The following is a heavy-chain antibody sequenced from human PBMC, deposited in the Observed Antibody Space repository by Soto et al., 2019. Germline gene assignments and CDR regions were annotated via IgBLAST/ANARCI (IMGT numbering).Heavy chain of an antibody. J-gene: IGHJ6*02. Sequence: SETLSLTCTVSGGSISSGGYYWSWIRQHPGKGLEWIGYIYYSGSTYYNPSLKSRVTISVDTSKNQFSLKLSSVTAADTAVYYCERSEKQLVHYYYCMDVWGQGTTVTVSS. CDR1: GGSISSGGYY. CDR3: ERSEKQLVHYYYCMDV. CDR2: IYYSGST. V-gene: IGHV4-31*03. D-gene: IGHD6-13*01.